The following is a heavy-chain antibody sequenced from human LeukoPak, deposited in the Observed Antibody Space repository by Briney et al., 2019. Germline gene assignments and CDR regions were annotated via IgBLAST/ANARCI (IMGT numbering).Heavy chain of an antibody. CDR1: GGSISSYY. CDR2: IYYSGST. D-gene: IGHD6-25*01. CDR3: ARLKGVAAGY. Sequence: SETLSLTCTVSGGSISSYYWNWIRQPPGKGLEWIGYIYYSGSTNCNPSLKSRVTISVDTSKNQFSLKLSSVTAADTAVYHCARLKGVAAGYWGQGTLVTVSS. V-gene: IGHV4-59*12. J-gene: IGHJ4*02.